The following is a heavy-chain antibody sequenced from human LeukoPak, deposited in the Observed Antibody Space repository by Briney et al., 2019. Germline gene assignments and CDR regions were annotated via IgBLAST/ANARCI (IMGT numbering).Heavy chain of an antibody. CDR1: GYTFTNYG. CDR2: ISAYTGNT. Sequence: ASVKVSCKASGYTFTNYGLTWVRQAPGQGLEWMGWISAYTGNTNYAQKLQGGVTMTTDTSTGTAYMELRSLRSDDTAVYYCARDSGSYGFDYWGQGTLVTVSS. D-gene: IGHD1-26*01. J-gene: IGHJ4*02. CDR3: ARDSGSYGFDY. V-gene: IGHV1-18*01.